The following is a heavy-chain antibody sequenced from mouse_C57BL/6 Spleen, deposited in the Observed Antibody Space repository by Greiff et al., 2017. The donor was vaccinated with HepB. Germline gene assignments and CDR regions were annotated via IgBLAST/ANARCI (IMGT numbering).Heavy chain of an antibody. V-gene: IGHV1-15*01. CDR3: TRFYYGSPLDY. CDR2: IDPETGGT. J-gene: IGHJ2*01. D-gene: IGHD1-1*01. CDR1: GYTFTDYE. Sequence: LQESGAELVRPGASVTLSCKASGYTFTDYEMHWVKQTPVHGLEWIGAIDPETGGTAYNQKFKGKAILTADKSSSTAYMELRSLTSEDSAVYYCTRFYYGSPLDYWGQGTTLTVSS.